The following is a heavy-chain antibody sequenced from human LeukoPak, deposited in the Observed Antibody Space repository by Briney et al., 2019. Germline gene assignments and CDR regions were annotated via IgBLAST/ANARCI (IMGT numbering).Heavy chain of an antibody. CDR3: RLEPPPDY. V-gene: IGHV3-73*01. D-gene: IGHD1-1*01. CDR2: IITKANSYAT. J-gene: IGHJ4*02. CDR1: GFIFSGSE. Sequence: PGGSLILSCAASGFIFSGSEIHWVRQASGKGLEWIGRIITKANSYATGYTASVKGRFTISRDDSKNTAYLHMNSLKLEDTAVYYCRLEPPPDYWGQGTVVTVSS.